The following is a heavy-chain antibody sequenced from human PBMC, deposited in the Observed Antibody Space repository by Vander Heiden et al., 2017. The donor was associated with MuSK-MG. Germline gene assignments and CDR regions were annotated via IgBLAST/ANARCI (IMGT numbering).Heavy chain of an antibody. J-gene: IGHJ3*02. Sequence: QVQLQQWGAGLLKPSETLSLTCAVYGGSFSGYYWSWIRQPPGKGLEWIGEINHSGSTNYNPSLKCRVTISVDTSKNQFSLKLSSVTAADTAVYYCAVGYSSSWYSCAFDIWGQGTMVTVSS. CDR1: GGSFSGYY. V-gene: IGHV4-34*01. D-gene: IGHD6-13*01. CDR2: INHSGST. CDR3: AVGYSSSWYSCAFDI.